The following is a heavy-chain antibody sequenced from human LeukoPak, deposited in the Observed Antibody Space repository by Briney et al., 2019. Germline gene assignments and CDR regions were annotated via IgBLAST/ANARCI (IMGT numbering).Heavy chain of an antibody. V-gene: IGHV4-39*07. CDR3: ASRDAVTTMLDY. J-gene: IGHJ4*02. Sequence: SETLSLTCTVSGGSISSTSYYWGWIRQPPGKGLEWIGSIYYSGSTYYNPSLKSRVTISVDTSKNQFSLKLSSVTAADTAVYYCASRDAVTTMLDYWGQGTLVTVSS. CDR1: GGSISSTSYY. CDR2: IYYSGST. D-gene: IGHD4-17*01.